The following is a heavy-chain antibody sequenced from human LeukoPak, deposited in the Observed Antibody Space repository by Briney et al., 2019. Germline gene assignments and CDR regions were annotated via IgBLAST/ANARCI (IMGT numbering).Heavy chain of an antibody. CDR3: AKTNGYYSD. CDR1: GFTFRSYT. D-gene: IGHD3-22*01. Sequence: GGSLRLSCAASGFTFRSYTMNWVRQAPGKGLEWVSGISGSGGTTYYADSVKGRFTISRDNSKNSLSLQVSSLRAEDTAVYYCAKTNGYYSDWGQGTLVTVSS. V-gene: IGHV3-23*01. J-gene: IGHJ4*02. CDR2: ISGSGGTT.